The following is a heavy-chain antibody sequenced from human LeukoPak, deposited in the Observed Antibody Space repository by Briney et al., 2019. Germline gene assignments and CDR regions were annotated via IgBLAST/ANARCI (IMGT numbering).Heavy chain of an antibody. V-gene: IGHV1-24*01. CDR1: GYTFTGNY. D-gene: IGHD2-2*01. CDR2: FDPEDGET. J-gene: IGHJ5*02. CDR3: ATVLVVVPANWFDP. Sequence: ASVKVSCKASGYTFTGNYMHWVRQAPGKGLEWMGGFDPEDGETIYAQKFQGRVTMTEDTSTDTAYMELSSLRSEDTAVYYCATVLVVVPANWFDPWGQGTLVTVSS.